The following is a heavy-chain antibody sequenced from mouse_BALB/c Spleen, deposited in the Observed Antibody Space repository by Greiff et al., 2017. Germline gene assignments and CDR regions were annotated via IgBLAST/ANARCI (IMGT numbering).Heavy chain of an antibody. CDR1: GFTFSSYG. CDR2: ISSGGSYT. V-gene: IGHV5-6*01. CDR3: ARGGVYYFDY. Sequence: EVHLVESGGDLVKPGGSLKLSCAASGFTFSSYGMSWVRQTPDKRLEWVATISSGGSYTYYPDSVKGRFTISRDNAKNTLYLQMSSLKSEDTAMYYCARGGVYYFDYWGQGTTLTVSS. J-gene: IGHJ2*01.